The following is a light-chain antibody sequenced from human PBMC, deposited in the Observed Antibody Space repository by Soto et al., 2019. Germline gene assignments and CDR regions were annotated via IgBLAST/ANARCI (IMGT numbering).Light chain of an antibody. CDR2: GAN. J-gene: IGKJ1*01. CDR1: QSVSSSY. V-gene: IGKV3-20*01. CDR3: QQYDNSPQT. Sequence: EMVLTQSPGTLSLSPGERATLSCRASQSVSSSYLAWYQQKPGQAPRLLIYGANFRATGIPDRFSGSGSGTDFTLTISRLEPEDFAVYYCQQYDNSPQTFGQGTRVEIK.